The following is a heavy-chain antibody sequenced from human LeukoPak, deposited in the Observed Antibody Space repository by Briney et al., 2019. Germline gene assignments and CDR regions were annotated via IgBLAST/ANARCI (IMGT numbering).Heavy chain of an antibody. Sequence: GGSLRLSCAASGFIFSNYAMTWVRQAPGKGLEWVSAISGGGGPTYYADSVKGRFTISRDNSKKTLYLQMNSLRAEDTAVYYCAKVFGTAAAGTGRGFDYWGQGTLVTVSS. CDR3: AKVFGTAAAGTGRGFDY. J-gene: IGHJ4*02. CDR1: GFIFSNYA. D-gene: IGHD6-13*01. CDR2: ISGGGGPT. V-gene: IGHV3-23*01.